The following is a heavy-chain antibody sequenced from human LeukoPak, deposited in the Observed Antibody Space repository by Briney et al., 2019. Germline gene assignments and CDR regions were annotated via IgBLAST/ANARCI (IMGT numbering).Heavy chain of an antibody. V-gene: IGHV3-15*01. Sequence: GGSLRLSCAASGFTFSNAWMSWVRQAPGKGLEWVGRIKSKTDGGTTDYAAPVKGRFTISRDDSKNTLYLQMNSLKTEDTAVYYCTRTPPYYDFWSGYSLDYYYYYMDVWGKGTTVTVSS. CDR1: GFTFSNAW. CDR2: IKSKTDGGTT. D-gene: IGHD3-3*01. J-gene: IGHJ6*03. CDR3: TRTPPYYDFWSGYSLDYYYYYMDV.